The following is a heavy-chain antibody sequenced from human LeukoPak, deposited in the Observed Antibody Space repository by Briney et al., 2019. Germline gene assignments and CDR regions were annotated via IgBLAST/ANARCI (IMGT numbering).Heavy chain of an antibody. J-gene: IGHJ3*02. CDR1: GDSISNSY. D-gene: IGHD3-22*01. CDR3: ARLRPTYYYDSSSADAFDI. CDR2: MFYGRSV. V-gene: IGHV4-59*12. Sequence: SETLSLTCTVSGDSISNSYWSWIRQPPGKTLEWLGNMFYGRSVNYNPSLKSRVTISVDTSKNQFSLKLSSVTAADTAVYYYARLRPTYYYDSSSADAFDIWGQGTMVTVSS.